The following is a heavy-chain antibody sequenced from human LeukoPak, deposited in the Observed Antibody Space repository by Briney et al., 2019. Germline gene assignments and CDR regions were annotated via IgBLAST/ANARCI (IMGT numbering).Heavy chain of an antibody. CDR2: IYHSGST. CDR3: ATSPYYYDSSGYFFRPWFGP. V-gene: IGHV4-38-2*02. CDR1: GYSISVGYY. J-gene: IGHJ5*02. D-gene: IGHD3-22*01. Sequence: SETLSLTCTVSGYSISVGYYWGWIRQPPGKGLEWIGNIYHSGSTYYNPSLKSRVTISVDTSKDQFSLKLSSVTAADTAVYYCATSPYYYDSSGYFFRPWFGPWGQGTLVTVSS.